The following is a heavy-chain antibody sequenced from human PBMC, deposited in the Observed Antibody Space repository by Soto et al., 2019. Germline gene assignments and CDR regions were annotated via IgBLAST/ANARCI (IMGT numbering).Heavy chain of an antibody. CDR1: GYSFTSYW. Sequence: PGESLKISCKGSGYSFTSYWIGWVRQMPGKGLEWMGIIYPGDSDTRYSPSFQGQVTISADKSISTAYLQWSSLKASDTAMYYCASSYNSSSVTAFDILGQGTMLTVSS. CDR3: ASSYNSSSVTAFDI. J-gene: IGHJ3*02. D-gene: IGHD6-6*01. CDR2: IYPGDSDT. V-gene: IGHV5-51*01.